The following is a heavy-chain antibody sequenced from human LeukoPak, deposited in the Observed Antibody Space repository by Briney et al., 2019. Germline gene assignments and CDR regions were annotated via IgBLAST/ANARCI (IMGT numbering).Heavy chain of an antibody. CDR2: MSPNSGDT. D-gene: IGHD7-27*01. CDR3: ARGPPNWGYDY. V-gene: IGHV1-8*01. J-gene: IGHJ4*02. CDR1: GYTFTSYD. Sequence: ASVKASCKASGYTFTSYDFNWVRQATGQRPEWMGWMSPNSGDTGYAQKFQDRVTMTRNTSISTAYMELSSLRSDDTAVYYCARGPPNWGYDYWGPGTLVTVSS.